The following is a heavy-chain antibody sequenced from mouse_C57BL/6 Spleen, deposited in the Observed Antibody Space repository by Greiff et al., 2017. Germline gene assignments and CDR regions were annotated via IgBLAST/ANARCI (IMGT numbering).Heavy chain of an antibody. CDR1: CYAFSSSW. D-gene: IGHD2-3*01. J-gene: IGHJ2*01. CDR3: AGCDDDCCLYYFDY. V-gene: IGHV1-82*01. Sequence: QVQLKQSGAELVKPGASVKISCKASCYAFSSSWMNWVKQRPGKGLEWIGWIYPGDGDTNYNGKFKGKATLTADKSSSTAYMQLSRLASEDSAVYFCAGCDDDCCLYYFDYWGQGTTLTVSS. CDR2: IYPGDGDT.